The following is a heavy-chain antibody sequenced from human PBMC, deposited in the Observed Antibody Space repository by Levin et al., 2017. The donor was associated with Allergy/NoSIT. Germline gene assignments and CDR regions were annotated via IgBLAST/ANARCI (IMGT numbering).Heavy chain of an antibody. D-gene: IGHD6-13*01. CDR2: IGTAGDT. J-gene: IGHJ5*02. CDR1: GFTFSSYD. Sequence: PGGSLRLSCAASGFTFSSYDMHWVRQATGKGLEWVSAIGTAGDTYYPGSVKGRFTISRENAKNSLYLQMNSLRAGDTAVYYCARGYSSSWYFWFDPWGQGTLVTVSS. V-gene: IGHV3-13*01. CDR3: ARGYSSSWYFWFDP.